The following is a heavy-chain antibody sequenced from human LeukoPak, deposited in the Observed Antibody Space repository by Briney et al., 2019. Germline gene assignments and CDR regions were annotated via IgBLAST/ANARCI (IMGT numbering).Heavy chain of an antibody. Sequence: SETLSLTCAVYGGSFSGYYWSWIRQPPGKGLEWIGEINHSGSTNYNPSLKSRVTISVDTSKNQFSLKLSSVTAADTAVYYCARVEGLGGRKIDYWGQGTLVTVSS. CDR1: GGSFSGYY. V-gene: IGHV4-34*01. D-gene: IGHD1-14*01. CDR2: INHSGST. CDR3: ARVEGLGGRKIDY. J-gene: IGHJ4*02.